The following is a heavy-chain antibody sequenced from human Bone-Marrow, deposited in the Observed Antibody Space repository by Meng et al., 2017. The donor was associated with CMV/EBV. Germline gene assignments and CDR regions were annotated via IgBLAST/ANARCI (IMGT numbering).Heavy chain of an antibody. V-gene: IGHV3-21*01. J-gene: IGHJ6*02. CDR2: ISSSSSYI. CDR3: ARAAYSNYPYHYYGMDV. Sequence: GESLKISCAASGFTFSSYSMNWVRQAPGKGLEWVSSISSSSSYIYYADSMKGRFTIFRDNAKKSLYLLMNSLRAEDTAVYYCARAAYSNYPYHYYGMDVWGQGTTVTVSS. CDR1: GFTFSSYS. D-gene: IGHD4-11*01.